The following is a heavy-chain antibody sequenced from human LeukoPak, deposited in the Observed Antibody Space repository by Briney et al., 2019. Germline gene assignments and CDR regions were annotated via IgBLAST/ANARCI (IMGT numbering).Heavy chain of an antibody. J-gene: IGHJ4*02. CDR1: GYTFTSYY. V-gene: IGHV1-46*01. CDR3: ASFLYSYGYGY. CDR2: INPSGGST. D-gene: IGHD5-18*01. Sequence: ASVKVSCKASGYTFTSYYMHWVRQAPGQGLEWMGIINPSGGSTSYAQKFQGRVTMTRDMTTSTVYMELSSLRSEDTAVYYCASFLYSYGYGYWGQGTLVTVSS.